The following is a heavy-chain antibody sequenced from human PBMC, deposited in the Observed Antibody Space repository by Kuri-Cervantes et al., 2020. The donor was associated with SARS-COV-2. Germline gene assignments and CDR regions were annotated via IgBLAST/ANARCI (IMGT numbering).Heavy chain of an antibody. D-gene: IGHD3-3*01. V-gene: IGHV4-61*01. CDR2: IYYSGST. CDR3: ARGVTILGEDV. J-gene: IGHJ6*02. CDR1: GGSVSSGSYY. Sequence: SETLSLTCTVSGGSVSSGSYYWSWIRQPPGKGPEWIGYIYYSGSTNYNPSLKSRVTISVDTSKNQFSLRLSSVTAADTAVYYCARGVTILGEDVWGQGTTVTVSS.